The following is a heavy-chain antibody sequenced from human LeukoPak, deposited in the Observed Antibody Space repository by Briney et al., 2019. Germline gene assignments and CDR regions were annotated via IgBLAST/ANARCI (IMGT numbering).Heavy chain of an antibody. V-gene: IGHV3-30*02. D-gene: IGHD2-15*01. Sequence: GGSLRLSCAASGFTFSIYGMHWVRQAPGKGLEWVAFIRYDGSNKYYADSVKGRFTISRDNAKDSLYLQMNSLRGEDTALYYCARTGYCSGGRCYGSSYYYMDVWGKGTTVTVSS. J-gene: IGHJ6*03. CDR1: GFTFSIYG. CDR2: IRYDGSNK. CDR3: ARTGYCSGGRCYGSSYYYMDV.